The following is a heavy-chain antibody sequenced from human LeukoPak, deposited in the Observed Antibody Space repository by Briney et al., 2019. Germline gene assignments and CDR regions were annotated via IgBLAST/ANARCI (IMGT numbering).Heavy chain of an antibody. Sequence: SETLSLTCTVSGYSISSGYYWGWIRQPPGKGLEWIGSIYHSGSTYYNPSLKSRVTISVDTSKNQISLRLTSVTATDTAMYYCARQTGSGLFTLPGGQGTLVTVSS. CDR3: ARQTGSGLFTLP. CDR2: IYHSGST. CDR1: GYSISSGYY. V-gene: IGHV4-38-2*02. D-gene: IGHD3/OR15-3a*01. J-gene: IGHJ4*02.